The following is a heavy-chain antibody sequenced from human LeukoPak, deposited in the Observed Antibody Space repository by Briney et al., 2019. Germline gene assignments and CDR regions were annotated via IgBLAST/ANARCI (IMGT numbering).Heavy chain of an antibody. D-gene: IGHD4-17*01. J-gene: IGHJ5*02. Sequence: GGSLRLSCAASGFTFSSYWMHWVRQAPGKGLVWVSRINSDGSSTSYADSVEGRFTISRDNAKNSLYLQMNSLRAEDTAVYYCASTYGDYAPYNWFDPWGQGTLVTVSS. CDR3: ASTYGDYAPYNWFDP. V-gene: IGHV3-74*01. CDR1: GFTFSSYW. CDR2: INSDGSST.